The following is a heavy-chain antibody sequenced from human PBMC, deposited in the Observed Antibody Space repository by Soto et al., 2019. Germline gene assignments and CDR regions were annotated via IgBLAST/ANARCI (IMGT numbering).Heavy chain of an antibody. CDR3: AKDGGDYGDYVTVPYFDY. CDR2: ISWNSGSI. Sequence: EVQLVESGGGLVQPGRSLRLSCAASGFTFDDYAMHWVRQAPGKGLEWVSGISWNSGSIGYADSVKGRFTISRDNAKNSLYLQMNSLRAEDTALYYCAKDGGDYGDYVTVPYFDYWGQGTLVTVSS. J-gene: IGHJ4*02. CDR1: GFTFDDYA. D-gene: IGHD4-17*01. V-gene: IGHV3-9*01.